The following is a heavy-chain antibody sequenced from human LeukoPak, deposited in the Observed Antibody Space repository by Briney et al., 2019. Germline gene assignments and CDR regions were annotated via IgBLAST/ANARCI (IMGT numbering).Heavy chain of an antibody. D-gene: IGHD3-22*01. J-gene: IGHJ4*02. Sequence: GGSLRLSCTASGFTFGDYAMSWFRQAPGKGLEWVGFIRSKAYGGTTEYAASVKGRFTISRDDSKSIAYLQMNSLKTEDTAVYYCTRGDYYDSSGYYYASVPFDYWGQGTLVTVSS. CDR2: IRSKAYGGTT. CDR1: GFTFGDYA. CDR3: TRGDYYDSSGYYYASVPFDY. V-gene: IGHV3-49*03.